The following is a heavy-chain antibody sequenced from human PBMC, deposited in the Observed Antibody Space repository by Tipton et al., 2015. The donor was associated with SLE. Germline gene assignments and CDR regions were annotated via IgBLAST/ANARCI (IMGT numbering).Heavy chain of an antibody. V-gene: IGHV3-23*01. Sequence: GSLRLSCTASGFTFSTYAMSWVRLAPGKGLGWVSAIRGGGGSGDSTDYADSVKGRFTITRDNSKNTLYLRMNSLRAEDTAVYYCSKGTYGNYAPFESWGQGTLVTVSS. CDR2: IRGGGGSGDST. J-gene: IGHJ4*02. CDR3: SKGTYGNYAPFES. CDR1: GFTFSTYA. D-gene: IGHD4-11*01.